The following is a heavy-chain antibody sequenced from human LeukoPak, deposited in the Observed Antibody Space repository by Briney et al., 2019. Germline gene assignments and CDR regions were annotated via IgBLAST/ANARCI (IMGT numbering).Heavy chain of an antibody. V-gene: IGHV3-11*06. CDR1: GFTFSDYY. J-gene: IGHJ4*02. CDR2: ISSSSSYT. D-gene: IGHD1-26*01. CDR3: ARDYYGTFDY. Sequence: RPGGSLRLSCAASGFTFSDYYMSWIRQAPGKGLEWVSYISSSSSYTNYADSVEGRFTISRDNAKNSLYLQMNSLRAEDTAVYYCARDYYGTFDYWGQGTLVTVSS.